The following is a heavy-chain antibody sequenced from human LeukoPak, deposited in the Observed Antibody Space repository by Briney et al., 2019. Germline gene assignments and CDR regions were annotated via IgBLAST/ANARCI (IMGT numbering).Heavy chain of an antibody. CDR1: GDSVSTNLYY. CDR2: LFHSGTT. V-gene: IGHV4-39*01. J-gene: IGHJ4*01. Sequence: PSETLSLTCTVSGDSVSTNLYYWGWIRQPPGKGLEWIGNLFHSGTTYYNPSLKSRVSISVDTSKNQFSLTLNSVTAADTAVYYCARQGYGRSSFFDHCGHGTLVTVSS. CDR3: ARQGYGRSSFFDH. D-gene: IGHD6-6*01.